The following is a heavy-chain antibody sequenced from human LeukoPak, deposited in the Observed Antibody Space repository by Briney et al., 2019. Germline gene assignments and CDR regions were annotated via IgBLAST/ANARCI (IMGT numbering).Heavy chain of an antibody. V-gene: IGHV3-21*01. CDR1: GFTFSSYA. J-gene: IGHJ4*02. CDR3: ASRSDAYYDFWSGYYTSTEIY. CDR2: ISSSSSYI. Sequence: GGSLRLSCAASGFTFSSYAMSWVRQAPGEGLEWVSAISSSSSYIYYADSVKGRFTISRDNAKNSLYLQMNSLRAEDTAVYYCASRSDAYYDFWSGYYTSTEIYWGQGTLVTVSS. D-gene: IGHD3-3*01.